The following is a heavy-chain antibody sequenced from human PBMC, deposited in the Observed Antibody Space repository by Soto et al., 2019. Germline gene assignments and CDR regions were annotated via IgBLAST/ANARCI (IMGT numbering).Heavy chain of an antibody. Sequence: TSETLSVTCTVSGGSISNFYWSWSRQPPWKGLEWIGYVYYTGSTSYNPSLKRRVTFSADSSRGQFSLRLNSVTAADTAVYYCARTVLGPDLLADSFVDYYYYMDVWGQGTTVTVSS. CDR1: GGSISNFY. CDR3: ARTVLGPDLLADSFVDYYYYMDV. J-gene: IGHJ6*03. V-gene: IGHV4-59*08. D-gene: IGHD3-9*01. CDR2: VYYTGST.